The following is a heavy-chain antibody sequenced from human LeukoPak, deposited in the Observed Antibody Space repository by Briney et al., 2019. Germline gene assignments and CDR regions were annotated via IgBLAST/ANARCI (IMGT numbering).Heavy chain of an antibody. CDR1: GGSISSSSYY. Sequence: PSETLSLTCTVSGGSISSSSYYWGWIRQPPGKGLEWIGSIYYSGNTYYNPSLKSRVTISVDTSKNQFSLKLSSVTAADTAVYYCARLLYFDWPPYFDYWGQGTLVTVSS. J-gene: IGHJ4*02. V-gene: IGHV4-39*01. D-gene: IGHD3-9*01. CDR3: ARLLYFDWPPYFDY. CDR2: IYYSGNT.